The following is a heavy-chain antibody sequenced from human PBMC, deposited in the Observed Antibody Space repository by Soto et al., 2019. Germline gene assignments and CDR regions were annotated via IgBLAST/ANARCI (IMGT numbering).Heavy chain of an antibody. J-gene: IGHJ6*02. CDR2: IRSKAYGGTT. CDR3: TRAADYYDSSGPYYYGMDV. CDR1: GFTFGDYA. Sequence: QPGGSLSLSCTASGFTFGDYAMSWVRQAPGKGLEWVGFIRSKAYGGTTEYAASVKGRFTISRDDSKSIAYLQMNSLKTEDTAVYYCTRAADYYDSSGPYYYGMDVWGQGTTVTVSS. D-gene: IGHD3-22*01. V-gene: IGHV3-49*04.